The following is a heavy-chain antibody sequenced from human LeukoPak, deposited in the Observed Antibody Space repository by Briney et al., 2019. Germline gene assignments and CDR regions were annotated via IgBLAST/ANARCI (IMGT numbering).Heavy chain of an antibody. D-gene: IGHD1-26*01. J-gene: IGHJ6*02. CDR3: ARRELRYYYYGMDV. CDR2: INHSGST. CDR1: GGSISSYY. Sequence: SETLSLTCTVSGGSISSYYWSWIRQPPGKGLEWIGEINHSGSTNYNPSLKSRVTISVDTSKNQFSLKLSSVTAADTAVYYCARRELRYYYYGMDVWGQGTTVTVSS. V-gene: IGHV4-34*01.